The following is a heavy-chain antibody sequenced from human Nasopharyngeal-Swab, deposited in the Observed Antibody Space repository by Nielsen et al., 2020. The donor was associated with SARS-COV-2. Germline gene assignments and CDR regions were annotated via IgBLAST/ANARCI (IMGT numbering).Heavy chain of an antibody. J-gene: IGHJ4*02. Sequence: GESLKISCAASGFTFNNYAMTWVRQAPGKGLEWVSTISPSGGATYSADSVKGRFTISRDNSKNTLYLQMNSLRAEDTAVYYCAKDGAEWLPVYWGQGTLVTVSS. CDR1: GFTFNNYA. CDR2: ISPSGGAT. V-gene: IGHV3-23*01. D-gene: IGHD5-12*01. CDR3: AKDGAEWLPVY.